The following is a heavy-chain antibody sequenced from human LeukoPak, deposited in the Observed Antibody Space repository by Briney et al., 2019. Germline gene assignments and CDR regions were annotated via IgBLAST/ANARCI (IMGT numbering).Heavy chain of an antibody. CDR1: GFTFDGYG. CDR3: ARDLGYCSSTSCYLVSAFDI. Sequence: GGSLRLSCAASGFTFDGYGMSWVRQAPGKGLEWVSGINWNGGSTGYADSVKGRFTISRDNAKNSLYLQMNSLRAEDTALYHCARDLGYCSSTSCYLVSAFDIWGQGTMVTVSS. CDR2: INWNGGST. D-gene: IGHD2-2*01. V-gene: IGHV3-20*01. J-gene: IGHJ3*02.